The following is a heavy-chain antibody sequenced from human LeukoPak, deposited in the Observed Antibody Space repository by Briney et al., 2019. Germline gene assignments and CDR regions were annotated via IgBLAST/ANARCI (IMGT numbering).Heavy chain of an antibody. D-gene: IGHD2-2*01. CDR3: AREGCSSTSCYDY. V-gene: IGHV3-48*03. J-gene: IGHJ4*02. Sequence: GGSLRLSCAASGFTFSGYEMNWVRQAPGKVLEWVSYISSSASTIYYADSVKGRFTISRDNAKNSLYLQMNSLRAEDTAVYYCAREGCSSTSCYDYWGQGTLVTVSS. CDR2: ISSSASTI. CDR1: GFTFSGYE.